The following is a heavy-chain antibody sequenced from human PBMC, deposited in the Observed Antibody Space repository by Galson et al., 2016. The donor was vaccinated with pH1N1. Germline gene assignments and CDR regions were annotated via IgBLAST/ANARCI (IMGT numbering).Heavy chain of an antibody. D-gene: IGHD3-10*01. CDR3: ATDWGTVTPGSVALDL. V-gene: IGHV3-15*01. CDR2: IKNNIEGGTA. CDR1: GFTFRDAW. J-gene: IGHJ3*01. Sequence: SLRLSCAASGFTFRDAWMTWVRQAPGKGLEWVGRIKNNIEGGTADYAAPVKGRFTISRDDSKNMLYLQMNSMKTEDTAFYSGATDWGTVTPGSVALDLWGRGTMVTVSS.